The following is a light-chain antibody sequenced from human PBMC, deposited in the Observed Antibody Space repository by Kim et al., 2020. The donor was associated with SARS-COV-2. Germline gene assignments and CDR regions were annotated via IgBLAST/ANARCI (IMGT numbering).Light chain of an antibody. CDR2: YDS. CDR3: QVWDSSSDHWV. CDR1: NIGGKG. J-gene: IGLJ3*02. Sequence: PGNGARINWRGNNIGGKGVLWYQQKPGQGPGLVIYYDSDRPSGIPERFGGFNCGNTATLTISRVEARDEAVYYCQVWDSSSDHWVFGGGTQLTVL. V-gene: IGLV3-21*04.